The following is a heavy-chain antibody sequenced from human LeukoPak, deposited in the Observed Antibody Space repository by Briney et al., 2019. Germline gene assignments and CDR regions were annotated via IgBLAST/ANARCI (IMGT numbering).Heavy chain of an antibody. CDR2: INPNSGGT. D-gene: IGHD6-13*01. V-gene: IGHV1-2*02. CDR1: GYTFTGYY. CDR3: ARDRLEQQRIFFDAFDI. Sequence: GESLKISCKASGYTFTGYYMHWVRQAPGQGLEWMGWINPNSGGTNYAQKFQGRVTMTRDTSISTAYMELSRLRSDDTAVYYCARDRLEQQRIFFDAFDIWGQGTMVTVSS. J-gene: IGHJ3*02.